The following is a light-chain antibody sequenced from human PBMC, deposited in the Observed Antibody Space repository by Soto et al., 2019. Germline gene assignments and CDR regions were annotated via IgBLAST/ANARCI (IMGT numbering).Light chain of an antibody. Sequence: EIVMTQSPATLSVSPVERATLSCRASQSISSNLAWYQQKPGQAPRLLIYGASTRAPGISARFSGSGSGTEFTLTISSLQSEDFAVYYCQQYNNWPPITFGQGTRLEIK. J-gene: IGKJ5*01. V-gene: IGKV3-15*01. CDR3: QQYNNWPPIT. CDR1: QSISSN. CDR2: GAS.